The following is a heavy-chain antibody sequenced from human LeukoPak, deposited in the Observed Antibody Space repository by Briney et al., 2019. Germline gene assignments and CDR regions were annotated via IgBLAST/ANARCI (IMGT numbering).Heavy chain of an antibody. D-gene: IGHD3-10*01. CDR1: GFTFSDYY. Sequence: GGSLRLSCAASGFTFSDYYMRWIRQAPGKGLEWVSDISSSGSRIYYADSVKGRFTISRDNAKNSLYLQMNSLRAEDTAVYYCARALWFGENGMDVWGQGTTVTVSS. V-gene: IGHV3-11*01. CDR3: ARALWFGENGMDV. J-gene: IGHJ6*02. CDR2: ISSSGSRI.